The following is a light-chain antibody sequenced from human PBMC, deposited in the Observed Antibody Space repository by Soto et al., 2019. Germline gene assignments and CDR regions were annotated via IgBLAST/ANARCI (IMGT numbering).Light chain of an antibody. Sequence: QSVLTQPPSASGTPGQRVTLSCSGSSSNIGSNYVYWYQQRPGTAPKLLIYRNNQRPSGVPDRFSGSKSGTSASLAISGLRSEDEADYYCAAWDDSLSGPRVFGGGTKLTVL. V-gene: IGLV1-47*01. CDR3: AAWDDSLSGPRV. J-gene: IGLJ2*01. CDR1: SSNIGSNY. CDR2: RNN.